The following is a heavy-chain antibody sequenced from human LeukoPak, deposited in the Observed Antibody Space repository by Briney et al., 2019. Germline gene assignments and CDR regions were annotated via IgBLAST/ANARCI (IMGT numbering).Heavy chain of an antibody. CDR3: AKDPGGSGWHGLYYFDY. J-gene: IGHJ4*02. D-gene: IGHD6-19*01. V-gene: IGHV3-7*03. Sequence: PGGSLRLSCVASGFTFSSYWMSWVRQAPGEGPEWVANIKQDESEIYYVDSVKGRFTISRDNAKNSLYLQMNSLRAEDTAVYYCAKDPGGSGWHGLYYFDYWGQGTLVTVSS. CDR1: GFTFSSYW. CDR2: IKQDESEI.